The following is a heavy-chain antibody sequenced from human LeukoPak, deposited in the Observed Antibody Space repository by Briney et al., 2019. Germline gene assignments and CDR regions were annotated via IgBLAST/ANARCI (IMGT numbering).Heavy chain of an antibody. Sequence: ASVKVSCKASGYTFTGYYMHCVRQAPGQGLEWMGRINPNSGGTNYAQKFQGRVTMTRDTSISTAYMELSRLRSDDTAVYYCASASGSYYYDSSGYYAFDIWGQGTMVTVSS. CDR2: INPNSGGT. D-gene: IGHD3-22*01. CDR1: GYTFTGYY. V-gene: IGHV1-2*06. CDR3: ASASGSYYYDSSGYYAFDI. J-gene: IGHJ3*02.